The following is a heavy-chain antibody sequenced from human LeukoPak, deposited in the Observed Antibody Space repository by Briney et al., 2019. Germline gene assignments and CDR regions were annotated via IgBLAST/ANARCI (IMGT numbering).Heavy chain of an antibody. D-gene: IGHD3-22*01. Sequence: GESLKISCKASGYSFTTNWIAWVRQVSGKGLEWMGIIYPGDSDTRYSPSFQGQVTIAADKSNTTAYLQWNSLKTSDTAIYYCARAGSSGSQDLWYFDVWGRGTLVTVSS. CDR2: IYPGDSDT. V-gene: IGHV5-51*01. CDR1: GYSFTTNW. J-gene: IGHJ2*01. CDR3: ARAGSSGSQDLWYFDV.